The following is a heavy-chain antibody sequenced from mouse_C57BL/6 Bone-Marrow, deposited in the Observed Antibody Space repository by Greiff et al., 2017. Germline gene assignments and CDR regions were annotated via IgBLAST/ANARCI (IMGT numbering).Heavy chain of an antibody. J-gene: IGHJ4*01. D-gene: IGHD2-1*01. CDR2: IDPEGGET. CDR3: ARLYYGNPYAMDY. Sequence: VQLQQSGAELVKPGASVKLSCTASGFNIKDYYMHWVKQRTEQGLEWIGRIDPEGGETKYAPKFQGKATITADTSSNTAYLQLSSLTSEDTAVYYCARLYYGNPYAMDYWGQGTSVTVSS. CDR1: GFNIKDYY. V-gene: IGHV14-2*01.